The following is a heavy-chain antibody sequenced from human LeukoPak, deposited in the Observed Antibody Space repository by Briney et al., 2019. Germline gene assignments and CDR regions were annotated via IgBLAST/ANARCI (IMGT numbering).Heavy chain of an antibody. J-gene: IGHJ4*02. CDR1: GFTFSSYG. D-gene: IGHD1-7*01. Sequence: GGSLRLSCAASGFTFSSYGMHWVRQAPGKGLEWVAVISYDGSNKYYADSVKGRFTISRDNSKNTLYLQMNSLRAEDTAVYYCAKGGTGTTFEFDYWGQGTLVTVSS. V-gene: IGHV3-30*18. CDR2: ISYDGSNK. CDR3: AKGGTGTTFEFDY.